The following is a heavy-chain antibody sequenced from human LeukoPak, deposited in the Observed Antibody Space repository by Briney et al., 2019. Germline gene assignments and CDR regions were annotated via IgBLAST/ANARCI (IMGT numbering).Heavy chain of an antibody. D-gene: IGHD5-12*01. CDR2: IYSGGST. CDR3: ARDRSYSGVRGGYFDY. Sequence: PGGSLRLSCAASGFTFSSYAMSWVRQAPGKGLEWVSVIYSGGSTYYADSVKGRFTISRDNSKNTLYLQMNSLRAEGTAVYYCARDRSYSGVRGGYFDYWGQGTLVTVSS. CDR1: GFTFSSYA. J-gene: IGHJ4*02. V-gene: IGHV3-53*01.